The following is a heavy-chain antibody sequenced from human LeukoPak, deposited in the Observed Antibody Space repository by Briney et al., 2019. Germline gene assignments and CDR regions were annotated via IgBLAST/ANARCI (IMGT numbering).Heavy chain of an antibody. CDR2: IYTSGST. CDR3: ARETLLRYFDWLPPSGPNLYYFDY. Sequence: PSETLSLTCTVSGGSISSGSYYWSWIRQPAGKGLEWIGRIYTSGSTNYNPSLKSRVAISVDTSKNQFSLKLSSVTAADTAVYYCARETLLRYFDWLPPSGPNLYYFDYWGQGTLVTVSS. CDR1: GGSISSGSYY. V-gene: IGHV4-61*02. D-gene: IGHD3-9*01. J-gene: IGHJ4*02.